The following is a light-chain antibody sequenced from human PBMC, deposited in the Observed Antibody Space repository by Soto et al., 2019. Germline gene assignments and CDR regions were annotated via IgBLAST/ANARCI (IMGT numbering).Light chain of an antibody. J-gene: IGKJ1*01. V-gene: IGKV3-20*01. CDR2: GAS. Sequence: EIVLMQSPGTLSLSPGERATLSCRASQSISTNLAWYQQKPGQAPRLLIYGASNRATGIPDRFSGSGSGTDFTLTISRLEPEDFAVYYCQQYGSSGTFGQGTKVDIK. CDR3: QQYGSSGT. CDR1: QSISTN.